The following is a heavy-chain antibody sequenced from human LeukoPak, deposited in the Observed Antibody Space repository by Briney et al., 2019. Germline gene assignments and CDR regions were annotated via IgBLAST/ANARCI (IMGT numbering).Heavy chain of an antibody. D-gene: IGHD3-22*01. CDR1: GDSIGSHY. CDR3: ARDYYDSRGEAFDI. CDR2: IFYVGST. V-gene: IGHV4-59*11. J-gene: IGHJ3*02. Sequence: SETLSLTCTVSGDSIGSHYWSWVRQPPGKGLEWIGYIFYVGSTNYNPSLKGRVTISVDTSKNQFSLKLNSVTAADTAVYYCARDYYDSRGEAFDIWGQGTMVTVSS.